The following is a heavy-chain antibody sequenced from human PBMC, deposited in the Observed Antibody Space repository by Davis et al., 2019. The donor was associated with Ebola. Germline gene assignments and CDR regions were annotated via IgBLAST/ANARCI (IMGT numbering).Heavy chain of an antibody. CDR2: INPSGDNT. J-gene: IGHJ4*02. D-gene: IGHD5-24*01. V-gene: IGHV1-46*02. CDR1: GHSFNSNY. CDR3: VREAGNMATPGKNFDY. Sequence: ASVKVSCKASGHSFNSNYVHWVRQAPEQGFEWMGIINPSGDNTNYAQKFQGRLTMTRDTSTSTVYMELSSLRSDDAAVYYCVREAGNMATPGKNFDYWGQGTLVTVSS.